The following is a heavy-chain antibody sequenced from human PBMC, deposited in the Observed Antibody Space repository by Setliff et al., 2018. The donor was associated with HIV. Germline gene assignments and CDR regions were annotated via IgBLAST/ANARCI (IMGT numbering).Heavy chain of an antibody. V-gene: IGHV3-48*03. Sequence: PGGSLRLSCAASGFIFSSYSMNWVRQAPGKGLEWLSYISGGGETIYYADSVKGRFTISRDNADNTLFLQMDSLRAEDTAVYYCAREMGVSLISISQYYYYMDVWGNGTTVTVSS. D-gene: IGHD2-21*01. J-gene: IGHJ6*03. CDR1: GFIFSSYS. CDR2: ISGGGETI. CDR3: AREMGVSLISISQYYYYMDV.